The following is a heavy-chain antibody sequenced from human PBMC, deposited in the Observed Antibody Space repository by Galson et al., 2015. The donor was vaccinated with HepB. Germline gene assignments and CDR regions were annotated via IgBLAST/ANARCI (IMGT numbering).Heavy chain of an antibody. J-gene: IGHJ4*02. CDR2: ITWNSGRI. CDR1: GFTFDDYA. V-gene: IGHV3-9*01. Sequence: SLRLSCAASGFTFDDYAMHWVRQAPGKGLEWVSTITWNSGRIGYADSVEGRSTISRDNSKNALYLQMNDVRAGDTATYYCAKIPHSYRSPDFFDCWGQGTLVTVSS. D-gene: IGHD1-26*01. CDR3: AKIPHSYRSPDFFDC.